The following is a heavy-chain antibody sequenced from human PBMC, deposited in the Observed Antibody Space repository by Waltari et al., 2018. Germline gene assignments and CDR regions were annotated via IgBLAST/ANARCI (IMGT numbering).Heavy chain of an antibody. CDR3: AKGPAARTNWFDP. V-gene: IGHV3-23*01. Sequence: EVQLLESGGGLVQPGGSLRLSCAASGFIFSSYDMSWVRQAPGEGREWGSGISGGGSKIHYADSVRGRFTISRDNSKNTVYLQMNSLRAEDTAVYYCAKGPAARTNWFDPWGQGTLVTVSS. J-gene: IGHJ5*02. CDR2: ISGGGSKI. CDR1: GFIFSSYD. D-gene: IGHD2-2*01.